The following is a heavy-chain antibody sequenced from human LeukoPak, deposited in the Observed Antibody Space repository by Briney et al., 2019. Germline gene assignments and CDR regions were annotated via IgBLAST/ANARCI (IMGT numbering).Heavy chain of an antibody. CDR2: INHSGST. V-gene: IGHV4-34*01. CDR3: ARENIVVVVPEYYFDY. J-gene: IGHJ4*02. CDR1: GGSFSGYY. Sequence: PSETLSLTCAVYGGSFSGYYWSWIRQPPGKGLEWIGEINHSGSTNYNPSLKSRVTISVDTSKNQFSLKLSSVTAADTAVYYCARENIVVVVPEYYFDYWGQGTLVTVSS. D-gene: IGHD2-15*01.